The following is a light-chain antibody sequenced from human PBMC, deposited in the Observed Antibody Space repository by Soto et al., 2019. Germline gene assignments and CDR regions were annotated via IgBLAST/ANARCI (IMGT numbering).Light chain of an antibody. Sequence: QSVLTQPASVSGSPGQSITISCTGTSSDDGGYNYISWYQQHPGKAPKLMIYDVSNRPSGVSNRFSGSKSGNTASLTISGLQAEDEADYYCSSYTSSSTLEWVFGGGTKLTVL. CDR2: DVS. CDR1: SSDDGGYNY. CDR3: SSYTSSSTLEWV. V-gene: IGLV2-14*01. J-gene: IGLJ3*02.